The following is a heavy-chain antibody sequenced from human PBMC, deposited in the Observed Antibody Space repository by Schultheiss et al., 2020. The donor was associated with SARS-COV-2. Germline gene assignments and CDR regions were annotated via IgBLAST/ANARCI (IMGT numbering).Heavy chain of an antibody. V-gene: IGHV4-59*06. CDR3: ARAWETSYYDILTGYNWFDP. CDR1: GGSISSYY. J-gene: IGHJ5*02. D-gene: IGHD3-9*01. CDR2: IYYSGST. Sequence: SETLSLTCTVSGGSISSYYWSWIRQPPGKGLEWIGYIYYSGSTYYNPSLKSRVTISVDTSKNQFSLKLSSVTAADTAVYYCARAWETSYYDILTGYNWFDPWGQGTLVTVSS.